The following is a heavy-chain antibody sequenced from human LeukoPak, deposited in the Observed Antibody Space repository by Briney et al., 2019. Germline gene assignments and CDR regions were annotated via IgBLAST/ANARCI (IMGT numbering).Heavy chain of an antibody. CDR3: ARATPYDSSGYYYLYYYGMDV. J-gene: IGHJ6*02. CDR2: ISAYNGNT. V-gene: IGHV1-18*01. CDR1: GYTFTSYG. D-gene: IGHD3-22*01. Sequence: ASVKVSCKASGYTFTSYGISWVRQAPGQGLEWMGWISAYNGNTNYAQKLQGRVTMTTDTSTSTAYMELRSLRSDDTAVYYCARATPYDSSGYYYLYYYGMDVWSQGTTVTVSS.